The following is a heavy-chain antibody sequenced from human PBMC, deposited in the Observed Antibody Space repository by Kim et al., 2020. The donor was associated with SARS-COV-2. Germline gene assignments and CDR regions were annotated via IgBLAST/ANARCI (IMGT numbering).Heavy chain of an antibody. CDR1: GFTFSNYA. D-gene: IGHD2-15*01. CDR2: IGAGHDA. CDR3: TKRAATGAGPYYYDS. V-gene: IGHV3-23*01. J-gene: IGHJ4*02. Sequence: GGSLRLSCAVSGFTFSNYAMSWVRQAPGKRLEWVAGIGAGHDAYYRDSVRGRFTISRDHSDNTLYLQMNSLGADDAAVHHCTKRAATGAGPYYYDSWGPGTLVTVSS.